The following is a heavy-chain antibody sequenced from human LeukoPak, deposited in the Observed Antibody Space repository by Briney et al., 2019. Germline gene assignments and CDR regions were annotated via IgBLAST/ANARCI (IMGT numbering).Heavy chain of an antibody. CDR3: TRDRRRDLLHAFDI. D-gene: IGHD1-26*01. J-gene: IGHJ3*02. CDR1: GGSISSSNW. V-gene: IGHV4-4*02. Sequence: SGTLSLTCAVSGGSISSSNWWSWVRQPPGKGLEWIGEIYHSGSTNYNPSLKSRVTISVDKSKNQFSLKLSSVTAADTAVYYCTRDRRRDLLHAFDIWGQGTMVTVSS. CDR2: IYHSGST.